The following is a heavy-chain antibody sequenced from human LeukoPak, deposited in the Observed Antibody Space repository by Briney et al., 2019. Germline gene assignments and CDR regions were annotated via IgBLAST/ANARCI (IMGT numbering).Heavy chain of an antibody. CDR1: GYSISSNNW. J-gene: IGHJ3*02. CDR2: IYYSGST. D-gene: IGHD6-19*01. V-gene: IGHV4-28*01. CDR3: ARNQAVAANRGAFDI. Sequence: SDTLSLTCAVSGYSISSNNWWAWIRQPPGKGLEWIGYIYYSGSTYYNPYDPSLTSRVTMSVDTSKNQFSLKLDSVTEIDTAMYYCARNQAVAANRGAFDIWGQGTMVTVSS.